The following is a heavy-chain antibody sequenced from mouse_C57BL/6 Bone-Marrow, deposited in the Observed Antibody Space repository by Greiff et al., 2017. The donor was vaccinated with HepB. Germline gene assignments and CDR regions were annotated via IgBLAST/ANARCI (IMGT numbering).Heavy chain of an antibody. CDR2: IDPTSGGT. D-gene: IGHD2-3*01. Sequence: QVQLQQPGAELVKPGASVKLSCKASGYTFTSYWMHWVQQRPGRGLEWIGRIDPTSGGTKYNEKFKSKATLTVDNPTVTAYMQLSSLTSEDSAVSYCATYDGYSYFDVWGTGTTVTVSS. V-gene: IGHV1-72*01. J-gene: IGHJ1*03. CDR1: GYTFTSYW. CDR3: ATYDGYSYFDV.